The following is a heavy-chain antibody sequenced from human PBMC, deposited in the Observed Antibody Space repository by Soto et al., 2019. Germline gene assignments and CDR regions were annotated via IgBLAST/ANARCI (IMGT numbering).Heavy chain of an antibody. V-gene: IGHV4-39*01. CDR3: LRHLTDHTAYYYAATHV. D-gene: IGHD2-21*02. CDR1: CDSITTSGYY. CDR2: IYSSGRT. Sequence: SETLSLTCNVSCDSITTSGYYWDWIRQPPGKGLEWIGSIYSSGRTYYNPSLNSRVTISLDTAKNQIYLKLNSVTAADTAVHCWLRHLTDHTAYYYAATHVWYQGKTGTVSS. J-gene: IGHJ6*02.